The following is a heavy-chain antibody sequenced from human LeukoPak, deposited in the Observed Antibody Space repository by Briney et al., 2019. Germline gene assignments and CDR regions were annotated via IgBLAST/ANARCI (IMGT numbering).Heavy chain of an antibody. Sequence: GGSLRLSCAASGFTFSSYGMSWVRQAPGKGLEWVSAISGSGGSTYYADSVKGRFTISRDNSKNTLYLQMNSLRAEDTAVYYCAKDLTMIVEPLNWFDPWGQGTLVTVSS. CDR3: AKDLTMIVEPLNWFDP. CDR2: ISGSGGST. CDR1: GFTFSSYG. V-gene: IGHV3-23*01. J-gene: IGHJ5*02. D-gene: IGHD3-22*01.